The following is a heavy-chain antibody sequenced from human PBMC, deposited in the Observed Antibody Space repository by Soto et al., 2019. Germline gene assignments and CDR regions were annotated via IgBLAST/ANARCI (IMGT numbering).Heavy chain of an antibody. CDR3: AKDRTITMIVVPHAFDI. Sequence: EVQLLESGGGLVQPGGSLRLSCAASGFTSSSYAMSWVRQAPGKGLEWVSGISGSGGSTYYADSVKGRFTISRHNSKNALYLQMNSLRAEDTAVYYCAKDRTITMIVVPHAFDIWGQGTMVTVSS. D-gene: IGHD3-22*01. CDR2: ISGSGGST. V-gene: IGHV3-23*01. CDR1: GFTSSSYA. J-gene: IGHJ3*02.